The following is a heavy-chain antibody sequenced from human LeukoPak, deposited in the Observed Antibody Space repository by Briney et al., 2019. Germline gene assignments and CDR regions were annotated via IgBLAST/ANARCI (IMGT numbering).Heavy chain of an antibody. CDR1: GFIFSSYT. J-gene: IGHJ4*02. D-gene: IGHD3-22*01. CDR2: ISSSNNYI. V-gene: IGHV3-21*01. CDR3: ARDEALIVVVKGPHYFDY. Sequence: GGSLRLSCAASGFIFSSYTMNWVRQAPGKGLEWVSSISSSNNYIYYADSVKGRFTISRDNAKNSLYLQMNSLRAEDTAVYYCARDEALIVVVKGPHYFDYWGQGTLVTVSS.